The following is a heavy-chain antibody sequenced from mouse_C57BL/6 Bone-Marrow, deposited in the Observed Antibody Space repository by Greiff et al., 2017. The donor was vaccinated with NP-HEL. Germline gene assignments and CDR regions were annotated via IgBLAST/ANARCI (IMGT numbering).Heavy chain of an antibody. Sequence: VQLQQSGAELARPGASVKLSCKASGYTFTSYGISWVKQRTGQGLEWIGEIYPRSGNTYYIEKFKGKATLTADKSSSTAYMELRSLTSEDSAIYFCAREDYYAMDYWGQGTSVTVSS. V-gene: IGHV1-81*01. CDR2: IYPRSGNT. CDR1: GYTFTSYG. CDR3: AREDYYAMDY. J-gene: IGHJ4*01.